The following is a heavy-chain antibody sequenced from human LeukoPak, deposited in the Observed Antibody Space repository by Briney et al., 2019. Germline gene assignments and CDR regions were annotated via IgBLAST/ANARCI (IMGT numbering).Heavy chain of an antibody. CDR2: IYYSGST. J-gene: IGHJ4*02. D-gene: IGHD3-3*01. CDR1: GGSISSSSYY. CDR3: ARDPYDFWSGSQKYYFDY. Sequence: SETLSLTCTVSGGSISSSSYYWGWIRQPPGKGLEWIGSIYYSGSTYYNPSLKSRVTISVDTSKNQFSLKLSSVTAADTAVYYCARDPYDFWSGSQKYYFDYWGQGTLVTVSS. V-gene: IGHV4-39*07.